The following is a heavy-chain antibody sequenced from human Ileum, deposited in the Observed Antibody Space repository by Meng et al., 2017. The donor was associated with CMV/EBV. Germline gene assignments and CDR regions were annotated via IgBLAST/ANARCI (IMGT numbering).Heavy chain of an antibody. D-gene: IGHD3-16*01. V-gene: IGHV4-4*07. CDR2: IDPSGSR. J-gene: IGHJ5*02. Sequence: VQLRESGPGLVKPSETLSLTCSVSGGSISGSYWSWVRQPAGKRQEWIGRIDPSGSRNYNPSLRDRITVSVDTSKNQFSLRLTSVTAADTAVYYCARECVGEGDNCQWDYWFDPWGHGTLVTVSS. CDR1: GGSISGSY. CDR3: ARECVGEGDNCQWDYWFDP.